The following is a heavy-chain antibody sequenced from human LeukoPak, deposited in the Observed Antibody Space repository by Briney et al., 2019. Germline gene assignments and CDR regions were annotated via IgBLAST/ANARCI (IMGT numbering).Heavy chain of an antibody. Sequence: GTSLTLSCAVSGFTFSSCGMHWVRQAPGKGLEGVAVISNDGSNQIYGDSVKGRFTISRDNSKNTLYLQMNSLRAEDTAVYYCARPQNSGAIMSFLIDAWGQGTLVTVSS. D-gene: IGHD4/OR15-4a*01. V-gene: IGHV3-30-3*01. CDR1: GFTFSSCG. CDR3: ARPQNSGAIMSFLIDA. CDR2: ISNDGSNQ. J-gene: IGHJ5*02.